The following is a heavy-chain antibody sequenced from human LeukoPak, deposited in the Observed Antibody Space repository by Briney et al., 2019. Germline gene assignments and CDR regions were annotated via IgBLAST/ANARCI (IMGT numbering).Heavy chain of an antibody. V-gene: IGHV3-21*01. J-gene: IGHJ3*02. CDR3: AREPLPYYYDSSEAFDI. CDR1: GFTFSSYW. D-gene: IGHD3-22*01. CDR2: ISSSSSYI. Sequence: PGGSLRLSCAASGFTFSSYWMSWVRQAPGKGLEWVSSISSSSSYIYYADSVKGRFTISRDNAKNSLYLQMNSLRAEDTAVYYCAREPLPYYYDSSEAFDIWGQGTMVTVSS.